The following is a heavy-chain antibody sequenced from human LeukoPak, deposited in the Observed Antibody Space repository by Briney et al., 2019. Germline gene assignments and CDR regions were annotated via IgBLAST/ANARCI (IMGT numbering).Heavy chain of an antibody. D-gene: IGHD5-18*01. Sequence: GGSLRLSCAASGFTFSTYWMHWVRQAPGKGLEWVSGISWNSGSIGYADSVKGRFTISRDNAKNSLYLQMNSLRAEDTALYYCAKDHTAMVRRTYFDYWGQGTLVTVSS. CDR1: GFTFSTYW. CDR2: ISWNSGSI. J-gene: IGHJ4*02. CDR3: AKDHTAMVRRTYFDY. V-gene: IGHV3-9*01.